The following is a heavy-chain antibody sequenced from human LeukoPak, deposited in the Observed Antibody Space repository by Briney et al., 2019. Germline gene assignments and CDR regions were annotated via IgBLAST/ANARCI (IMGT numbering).Heavy chain of an antibody. J-gene: IGHJ3*02. CDR1: GYSFTSYW. CDR3: ATARPHRGFDI. CDR2: ISFGDSDS. Sequence: GESLKISCRGSGYSFTSYWIGWVRQMPGKGLEWMGIISFGDSDSRYSPSFQGQVTISVDKSINTAYLQWSSLKASDTAMYYCATARPHRGFDIWGQGTMVTVSS. V-gene: IGHV5-51*01.